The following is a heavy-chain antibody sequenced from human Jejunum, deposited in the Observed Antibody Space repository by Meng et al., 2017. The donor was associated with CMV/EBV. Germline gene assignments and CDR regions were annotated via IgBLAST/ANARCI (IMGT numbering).Heavy chain of an antibody. J-gene: IGHJ4*02. CDR2: MDTTGDT. CDR1: GFTFSNYD. D-gene: IGHD1-26*01. V-gene: IGHV3-13*01. CDR3: ARAVGAPNYFDY. Sequence: CAASGFTFSNYDMHWVRQGTGKGLEWVSAMDTTGDTYYPDSVKGRFTISRENAKNSLYLQMNSLRAGDMAVYYCARAVGAPNYFDYWGQGTLVTVSS.